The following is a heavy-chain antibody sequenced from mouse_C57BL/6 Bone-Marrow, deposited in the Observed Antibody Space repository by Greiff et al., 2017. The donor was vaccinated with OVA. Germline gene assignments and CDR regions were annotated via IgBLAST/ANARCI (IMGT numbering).Heavy chain of an antibody. V-gene: IGHV1-64*01. CDR3: ARMPQSGFDY. D-gene: IGHD1-3*01. CDR1: GYTFTSYW. CDR2: IHPNSGST. J-gene: IGHJ2*01. Sequence: QVQLKQPGAELVKPGASVKLSCKASGYTFTSYWMHWVKQRPGQGLEWIGMIHPNSGSTNYNEKFKSKATLTVDKSSSTAYMQLSSLTSEDSAVYYCARMPQSGFDYWGQGTTLTVSS.